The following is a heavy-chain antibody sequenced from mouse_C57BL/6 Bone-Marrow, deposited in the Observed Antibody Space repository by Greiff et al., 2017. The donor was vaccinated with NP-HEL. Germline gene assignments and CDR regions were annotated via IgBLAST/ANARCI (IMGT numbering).Heavy chain of an antibody. CDR2: ISYDGSN. J-gene: IGHJ2*01. D-gene: IGHD1-1*01. CDR1: GYSITSGYY. V-gene: IGHV3-6*01. CDR3: ARDGYYYGSRSNY. Sequence: DVKLQESGPGLVKPSQSLSLTCSVTGYSITSGYYWNWIRQFPGNKLEWMGYISYDGSNNYNPSLKNRISITRDTSKNQFFLKLNSVTTEDTATYYCARDGYYYGSRSNYWGQGTTLTVSS.